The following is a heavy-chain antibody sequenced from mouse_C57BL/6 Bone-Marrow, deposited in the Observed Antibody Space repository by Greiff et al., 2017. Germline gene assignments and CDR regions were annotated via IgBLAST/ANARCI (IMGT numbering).Heavy chain of an antibody. CDR2: INPNNGGT. CDR1: GYTFTDYN. D-gene: IGHD2-3*01. J-gene: IGHJ3*01. V-gene: IGHV1-18*01. CDR3: AGWLLGFAY. Sequence: EVKLVESGPELVKPGASVKIPCKASGYTFTDYNMDWVKQSHGKSLEWIGDINPNNGGTIYNQKFKGKATLTVDKSSSTAYMELRSLTSEDTAVYYCAGWLLGFAYWGQGTLVTVSA.